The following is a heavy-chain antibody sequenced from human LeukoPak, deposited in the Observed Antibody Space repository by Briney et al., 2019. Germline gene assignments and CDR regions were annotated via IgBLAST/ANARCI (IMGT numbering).Heavy chain of an antibody. V-gene: IGHV1-69*01. Sequence: SVKFSCKASGGTFSSYAISWVRQAPGQGLEWMGGIIPIFGTANYAQKFQGRVTITSDESTSTAYMELSSLRSEDTAVYYCARGEYYDLLTGYPRLDYWGQGTLVTVSS. J-gene: IGHJ4*02. D-gene: IGHD3-9*01. CDR1: GGTFSSYA. CDR2: IIPIFGTA. CDR3: ARGEYYDLLTGYPRLDY.